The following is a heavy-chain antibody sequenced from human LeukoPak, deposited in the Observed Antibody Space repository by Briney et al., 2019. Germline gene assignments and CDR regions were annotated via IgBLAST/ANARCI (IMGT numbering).Heavy chain of an antibody. CDR3: AKKGQADDYGKLD. D-gene: IGHD4-17*01. Sequence: PGGSLRLSCAASGFTFSSYSMSWVRQAPGKGLECVAAISRGVGSTYYADSVKGRFTISRDNSKNTLYLQTNNLRADDTAVYYCAKKGQADDYGKLDWGQGTLVTVSS. CDR2: ISRGVGST. J-gene: IGHJ4*02. V-gene: IGHV3-23*01. CDR1: GFTFSSYS.